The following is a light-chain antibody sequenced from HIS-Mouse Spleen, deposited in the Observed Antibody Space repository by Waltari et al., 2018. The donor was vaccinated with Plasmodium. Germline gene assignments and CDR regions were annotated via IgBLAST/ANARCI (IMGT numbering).Light chain of an antibody. Sequence: DIQMTQSPSSLSASVGDRVTITCRARQSISNYLNWYHQKPGKAPKFLIYAASTLQSGVPSRFSGSGSGTDFTLTISSRQAEDCVSYYGQQSYSTWTFGQGTKVEIK. CDR1: QSISNY. CDR2: AAS. V-gene: IGKV1-39*01. CDR3: QQSYSTWT. J-gene: IGKJ1*01.